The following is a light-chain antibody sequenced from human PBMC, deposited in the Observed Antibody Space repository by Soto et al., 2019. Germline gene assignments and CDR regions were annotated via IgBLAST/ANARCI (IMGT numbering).Light chain of an antibody. CDR1: SSDVGGYNY. CDR2: EVS. CDR3: SSYTSSSTWV. J-gene: IGLJ3*02. Sequence: QSVLTQPASVSGSXGXXXTISCTGTSSDVGGYNYVSWYQQHPGKAPKLMIYEVSNRPSGVSNRFSGSKSGNTASLTISGLQAEDEADYYCSSYTSSSTWVFGGGTKVTVL. V-gene: IGLV2-14*01.